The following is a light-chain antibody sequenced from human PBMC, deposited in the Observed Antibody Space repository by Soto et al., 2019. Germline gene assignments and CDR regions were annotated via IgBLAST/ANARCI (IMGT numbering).Light chain of an antibody. CDR3: QQCATSPWT. V-gene: IGKV3-20*01. Sequence: EIVLTQSPASLSLSPGERATLSCRASHSVPTTYSAWYQQKPGQAPRVLIYGSSSRATGIPDRFSGSGSGTDFTLTITRLEPEDFALYFCQQCATSPWTFGQGTKVEIK. CDR2: GSS. J-gene: IGKJ1*01. CDR1: HSVPTTY.